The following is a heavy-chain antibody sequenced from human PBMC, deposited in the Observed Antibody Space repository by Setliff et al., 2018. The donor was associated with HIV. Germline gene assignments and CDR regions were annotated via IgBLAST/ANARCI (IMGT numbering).Heavy chain of an antibody. CDR1: GYSISSGYY. J-gene: IGHJ5*02. CDR2: IYHSGST. V-gene: IGHV4-38-2*01. D-gene: IGHD2-15*01. Sequence: KTSETLSLTCAVSGYSISSGYYWGWIRQPPGKGLEWIGSIYHSGSTYYNPSLKSRVTISVDTSKNQFSLKLSSVTAADTAVYYCARSGCSGGSCYSFDPWGQGTLVTVS. CDR3: ARSGCSGGSCYSFDP.